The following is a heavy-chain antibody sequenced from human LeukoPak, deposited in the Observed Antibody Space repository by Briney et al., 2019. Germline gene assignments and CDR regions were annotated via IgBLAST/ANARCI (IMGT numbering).Heavy chain of an antibody. Sequence: GGSLRLSCAASGFSFSSYWMHWVRQAPGKGLVWVSRIKSDGSSTSYAGFVKGRFTISRDNAKNSLYLQMNSLRAEDTAVYYCARCRTHDAFDIWGQGTMVTVSS. V-gene: IGHV3-74*01. J-gene: IGHJ3*02. CDR1: GFSFSSYW. CDR2: IKSDGSST. CDR3: ARCRTHDAFDI.